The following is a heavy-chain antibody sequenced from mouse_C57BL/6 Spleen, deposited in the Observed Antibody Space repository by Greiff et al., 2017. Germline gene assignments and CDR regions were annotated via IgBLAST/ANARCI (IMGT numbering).Heavy chain of an antibody. CDR2: INPYNGGT. Sequence: EVQLQQSGPVLVKPGASVKMSCKASGYTFTDYYMNWVKQSHGKSLEWIGVINPYNGGTSYNQKFKGKATLTVDKSSSTAYMELNSLTSEDSAVYYCARWVRSGYIYAMDYWGQGTSVTVSS. CDR1: GYTFTDYY. D-gene: IGHD3-2*02. J-gene: IGHJ4*01. CDR3: ARWVRSGYIYAMDY. V-gene: IGHV1-19*01.